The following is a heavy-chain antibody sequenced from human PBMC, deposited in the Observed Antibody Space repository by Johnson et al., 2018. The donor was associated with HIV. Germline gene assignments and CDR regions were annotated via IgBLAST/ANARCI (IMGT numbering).Heavy chain of an antibody. D-gene: IGHD2-21*02. CDR3: AREMTHDDAFDI. Sequence: QVQLVESGGGVVQPGGSLRLSCAASGFTFSNYGLHWVRQAPGKGLEWVAFIRYDGSEKYYVDSVKGRFTISRDNAKNSLYLQMNSLRAEDTAVYYCAREMTHDDAFDIWGQGTMVTVSS. J-gene: IGHJ3*02. CDR2: IRYDGSEK. V-gene: IGHV3-30*02. CDR1: GFTFSNYG.